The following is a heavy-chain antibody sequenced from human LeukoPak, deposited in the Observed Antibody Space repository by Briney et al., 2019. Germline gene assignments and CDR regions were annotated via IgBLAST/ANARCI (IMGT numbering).Heavy chain of an antibody. CDR3: ASQTYYYDSSGYGGLDY. CDR2: IYYSGNT. CDR1: GGSISSSNYH. D-gene: IGHD3-22*01. V-gene: IGHV4-39*01. J-gene: IGHJ4*02. Sequence: SETLSLTCTVSGGSISSSNYHWGWIRQPPGKGVEWIGSIYYSGNTYYNPSLKSRVTISVDTSKNQFSLKLSSVTAADTAVYYCASQTYYYDSSGYGGLDYWGQGTLVTVSS.